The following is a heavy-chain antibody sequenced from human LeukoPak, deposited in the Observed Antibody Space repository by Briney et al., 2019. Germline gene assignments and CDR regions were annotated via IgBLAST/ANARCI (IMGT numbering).Heavy chain of an antibody. CDR2: IRHSSDTI. Sequence: GGSLRLSCAASGFTFTSYSMNWVRQAPGKGLEWVSYIRHSSDTIYYADSVKGRFTISRDNAKNSLYLQMNSLRAEDTAVYYCARASYSGADYWGQGTLVTVSS. D-gene: IGHD1-26*01. CDR1: GFTFTSYS. J-gene: IGHJ4*02. CDR3: ARASYSGADY. V-gene: IGHV3-48*04.